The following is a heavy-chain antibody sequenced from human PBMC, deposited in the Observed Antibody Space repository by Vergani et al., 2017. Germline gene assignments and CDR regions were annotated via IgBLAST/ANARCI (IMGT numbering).Heavy chain of an antibody. CDR2: IYTSGAT. Sequence: QVQLQESGPGLVKPSQTLSLTCTVSGSFSTGGQSWTWLRQSAGKGLEWIGRIYTSGATNYNPSLRSRAIMSVDASKKQFSLKLTSVTAADTAVYYCARQRPGSGWSPGDFDDWGQGILVTVSS. J-gene: IGHJ4*02. CDR3: ARQRPGSGWSPGDFDD. D-gene: IGHD6-19*01. CDR1: GSFSTGGQS. V-gene: IGHV4-61*02.